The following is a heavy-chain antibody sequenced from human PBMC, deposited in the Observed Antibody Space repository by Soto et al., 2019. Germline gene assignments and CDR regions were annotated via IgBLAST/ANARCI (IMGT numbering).Heavy chain of an antibody. Sequence: SETLSLTCAVYGGSFSGYYWSWIRQPPGKGLEWIGEINHSGSTNYNPSLKSRVTISVDTSKNQFSLKLSSVTAADTAVYYCAKILLGYCSGGSCASDAFDIWGQGTMVTVSS. CDR2: INHSGST. CDR1: GGSFSGYY. D-gene: IGHD2-15*01. V-gene: IGHV4-34*01. CDR3: AKILLGYCSGGSCASDAFDI. J-gene: IGHJ3*02.